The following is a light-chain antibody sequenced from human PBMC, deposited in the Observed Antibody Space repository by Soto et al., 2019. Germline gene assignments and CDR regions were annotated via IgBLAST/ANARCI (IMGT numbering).Light chain of an antibody. CDR2: DAS. CDR1: RGFRNS. Sequence: DIQMTQSPSTLSASVGYRVTMTCRACRGFRNSLAWYQQKAGKAPKLLIYDASTLERGVPSRFSGRGSGTEFTLTISSLQPDDFGAYYCQQYDSYPWTFGQGTKVDIK. V-gene: IGKV1-5*01. CDR3: QQYDSYPWT. J-gene: IGKJ1*01.